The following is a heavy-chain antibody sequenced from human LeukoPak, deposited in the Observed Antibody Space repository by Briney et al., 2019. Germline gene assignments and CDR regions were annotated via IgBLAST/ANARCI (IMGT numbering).Heavy chain of an antibody. V-gene: IGHV1-69*04. CDR3: ARDSKYYDFWSGYSYNWFDP. CDR1: GGTFSSYT. D-gene: IGHD3-3*01. CDR2: IIPILGIA. Sequence: SVKVSCKASGGTFSSYTISWARQAPGQGLEWMGRIIPILGIANYAQKFQGRATITADKSTSTAYMELSSLRSEDTAVYYCARDSKYYDFWSGYSYNWFDPWGQGTLVTVSS. J-gene: IGHJ5*02.